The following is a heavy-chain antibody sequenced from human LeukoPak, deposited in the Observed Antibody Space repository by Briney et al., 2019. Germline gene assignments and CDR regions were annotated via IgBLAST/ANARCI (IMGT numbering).Heavy chain of an antibody. D-gene: IGHD3-10*01. CDR2: IYYSGST. Sequence: NSSETLSLTCTVSGGSISSYYWSWIRQPPGKELEWIGYIYYSGSTNYNPSLKSRVTISVDTSKNQFSLKLSSVTAADTAVYYCARHEGWFGELSFFDYWGQGTLVTVSS. CDR3: ARHEGWFGELSFFDY. J-gene: IGHJ4*02. V-gene: IGHV4-59*08. CDR1: GGSISSYY.